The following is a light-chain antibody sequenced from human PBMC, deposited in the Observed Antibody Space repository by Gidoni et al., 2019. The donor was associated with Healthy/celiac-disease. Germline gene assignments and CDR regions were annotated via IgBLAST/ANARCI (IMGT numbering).Light chain of an antibody. V-gene: IGKV1-39*01. J-gene: IGKJ1*01. CDR1: QSISSY. Sequence: DIHMTQSPSSLSASVGDRVTITCRASQSISSYLNWYQQKPGKAPKLLIYAASSLQSGVPSRFSGSGSGTDFTLTISSLQPEDFATYYCQQSYSTLGGTFXXXTKVEIK. CDR3: QQSYSTLGGT. CDR2: AAS.